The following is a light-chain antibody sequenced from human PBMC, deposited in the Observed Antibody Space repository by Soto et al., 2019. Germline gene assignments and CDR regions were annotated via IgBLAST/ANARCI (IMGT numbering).Light chain of an antibody. CDR3: QQYGRSPPYT. Sequence: EIVLTQSPGTLSLSPGERATLSCRASQSVSSSSLAWYQQKPGQAPRLLIYGASSRATGSPDRFSGSGSGTDFTLTISRLEPEDFAVYYCQQYGRSPPYTFGQGTKLEIK. J-gene: IGKJ2*01. CDR1: QSVSSSS. V-gene: IGKV3-20*01. CDR2: GAS.